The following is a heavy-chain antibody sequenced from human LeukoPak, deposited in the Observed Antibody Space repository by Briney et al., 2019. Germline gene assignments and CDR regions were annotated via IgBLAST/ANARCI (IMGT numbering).Heavy chain of an antibody. CDR1: GGSISSGGYY. Sequence: SETLSLTCTVSGGSISSGGYYWSWIRQHAEKGLEWIGYIYYSGSTYYNPSLKSRVTISVDTSKNQFSLKLSSVTAADTAVYYCARVPLLYYDSSGYLGDWGQGTLVTVSS. V-gene: IGHV4-31*03. CDR3: ARVPLLYYDSSGYLGD. J-gene: IGHJ4*02. D-gene: IGHD3-22*01. CDR2: IYYSGST.